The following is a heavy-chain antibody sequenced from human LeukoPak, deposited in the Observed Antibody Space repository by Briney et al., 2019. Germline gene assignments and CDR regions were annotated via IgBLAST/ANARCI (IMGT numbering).Heavy chain of an antibody. Sequence: ASVKVSCKASGYTFIHHYMHWVRQAPGQGLEWMGIINPTDGSTTYAQKLQGRVTMTTDTSTSTAYMELRSLRSDDTAVYYCARAPRRYCSGGSCYFDYWGQGTLVTVSS. V-gene: IGHV1-46*01. D-gene: IGHD2-15*01. J-gene: IGHJ4*02. CDR1: GYTFIHHY. CDR2: INPTDGST. CDR3: ARAPRRYCSGGSCYFDY.